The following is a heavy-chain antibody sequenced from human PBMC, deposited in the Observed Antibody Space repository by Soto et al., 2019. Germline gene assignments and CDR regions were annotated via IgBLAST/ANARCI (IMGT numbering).Heavy chain of an antibody. CDR1: GYTFTGYY. CDR2: TNPNSGGT. D-gene: IGHD3-22*01. V-gene: IGHV1-2*02. Sequence: QVQLVQSGAEVKKPGASVKVSCKASGYTFTGYYIHWVRQAPGQGLEWMGWTNPNSGGTNYAQKFQGRVTMTRDTSISTAYMELSRLRSDDTAVYYCARGAAAYYYDRSGYYVRNDYWGQGTLVTVSS. J-gene: IGHJ4*02. CDR3: ARGAAAYYYDRSGYYVRNDY.